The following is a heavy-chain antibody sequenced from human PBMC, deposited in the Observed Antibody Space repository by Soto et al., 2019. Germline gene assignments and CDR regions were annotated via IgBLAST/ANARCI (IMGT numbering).Heavy chain of an antibody. CDR1: GFTFSSYG. CDR2: ISYDGSNK. Sequence: PGGSLRLSCAASGFTFSSYGMHWVRQAPGKGLEWVAVISYDGSNKYYADSVKGRFTISRDNAKNTLYLQMNSLRAEDTAVYYCASGLLEYSSSWYDYWGQGTLVTVSS. J-gene: IGHJ4*02. CDR3: ASGLLEYSSSWYDY. D-gene: IGHD6-13*01. V-gene: IGHV3-30*03.